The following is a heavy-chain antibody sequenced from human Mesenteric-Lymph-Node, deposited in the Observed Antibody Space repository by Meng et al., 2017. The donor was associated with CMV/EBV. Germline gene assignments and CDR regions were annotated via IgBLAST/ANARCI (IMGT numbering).Heavy chain of an antibody. J-gene: IGHJ4*02. CDR1: GDSFSNAA. D-gene: IGHD2-15*01. CDR3: ARDLRAVVAAPEFFDS. V-gene: IGHV1-69*04. Sequence: SGDSFSNAAINWIRQAPGQGLEWMGSILPHLDIPNYSEKFQDRITITADKSTSTVSLELRSLRSADTAMYYCARDLRAVVAAPEFFDSWGQGTLVTVSS. CDR2: ILPHLDIP.